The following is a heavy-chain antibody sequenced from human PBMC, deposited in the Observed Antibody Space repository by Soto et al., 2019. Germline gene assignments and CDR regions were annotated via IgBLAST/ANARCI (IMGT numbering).Heavy chain of an antibody. CDR2: TYYRSKWYN. Sequence: SQTLSLTCATSGDSVSSDSAAWNWIRQSPSRGLEWLGRTYYRSKWYNDYAVSVNGRITINPDTSKNHFSLQLNSVTPEDTAVYYCVRSRVFIAVAGMATYYYYYGMDVWGQGTTVTVSS. CDR1: GDSVSSDSAA. J-gene: IGHJ6*02. D-gene: IGHD6-19*01. V-gene: IGHV6-1*01. CDR3: VRSRVFIAVAGMATYYYYYGMDV.